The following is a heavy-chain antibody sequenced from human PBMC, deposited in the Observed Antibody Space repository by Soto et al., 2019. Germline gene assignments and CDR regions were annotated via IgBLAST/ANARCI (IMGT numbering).Heavy chain of an antibody. J-gene: IGHJ6*02. D-gene: IGHD2-2*01. V-gene: IGHV4-4*02. Sequence: QVQLQESGPGLVKPSGTLSLTCAVSGGSISSSNWWSWVRQPPGKGLEWIGEIYHSGSTNYNPSLKSRVTISVDKSKNQFSLKLSSVTAADTAVYYCARSLVVPAAKEYYYYGMDVWGQETTVTVSS. CDR3: ARSLVVPAAKEYYYYGMDV. CDR1: GGSISSSNW. CDR2: IYHSGST.